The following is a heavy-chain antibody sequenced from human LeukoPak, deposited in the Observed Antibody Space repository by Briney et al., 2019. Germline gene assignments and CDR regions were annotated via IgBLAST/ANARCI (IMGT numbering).Heavy chain of an antibody. D-gene: IGHD6-6*01. Sequence: GASVKVSCKASGCTFTSYVISWVRQAPGQGLEWMEWISAYNGNTNYAQKLQGRVTMTTDTSTSTAYMELRSLRSDDTAVYYCARGGSSPLYYYYGMDVWGQGTTVTVSS. V-gene: IGHV1-18*01. J-gene: IGHJ6*02. CDR2: ISAYNGNT. CDR1: GCTFTSYV. CDR3: ARGGSSPLYYYYGMDV.